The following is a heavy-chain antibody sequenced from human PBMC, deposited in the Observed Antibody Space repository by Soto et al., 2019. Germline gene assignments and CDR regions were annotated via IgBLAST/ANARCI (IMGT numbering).Heavy chain of an antibody. Sequence: PSETLSLTCTVSGGSHSSGSHYWSWIRQPPEKGLEWIGEINHTGGTHYNPSLKSRVTTSVDTSKNQFSLRLSSVTAADTAIYYCATRITVFGLLIPPFDPWGQGTQVTVSS. J-gene: IGHJ5*02. V-gene: IGHV4-61*01. CDR2: INHTGGT. CDR1: GGSHSSGSHY. D-gene: IGHD3-3*01. CDR3: ATRITVFGLLIPPFDP.